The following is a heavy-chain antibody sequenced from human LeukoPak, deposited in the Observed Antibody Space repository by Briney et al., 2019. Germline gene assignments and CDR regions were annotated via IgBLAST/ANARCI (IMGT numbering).Heavy chain of an antibody. Sequence: ASVKVSCTASGYTFTNYYIHWVRQAPGQGLEWMGIINPSGGRTDYAQKFQGRVTMTRDMSTSTVYMELSSLTSEDTAVYYCARGVPLGFGVLTGYYRSGNYYYMDVWGKGTTVTVSS. V-gene: IGHV1-46*01. CDR1: GYTFTNYY. CDR3: ARGVPLGFGVLTGYYRSGNYYYMDV. CDR2: INPSGGRT. J-gene: IGHJ6*03. D-gene: IGHD3-9*01.